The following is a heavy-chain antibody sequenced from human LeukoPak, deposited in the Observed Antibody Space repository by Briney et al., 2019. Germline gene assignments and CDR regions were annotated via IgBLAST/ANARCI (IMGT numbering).Heavy chain of an antibody. V-gene: IGHV4-59*01. CDR3: ARDKTVTYGYYYYYYMDV. D-gene: IGHD4-11*01. J-gene: IGHJ6*03. CDR2: IYYTGST. CDR1: GVAISSYY. Sequence: SETLSLTCSVSGVAISSYYWSWIRQPPGKGLEWIGSIYYTGSTNYSPSLKSRVTMSVDTSKNQFSLKLSSVTAADTAVYYCARDKTVTYGYYYYYYMDVWGKGTTVTVSS.